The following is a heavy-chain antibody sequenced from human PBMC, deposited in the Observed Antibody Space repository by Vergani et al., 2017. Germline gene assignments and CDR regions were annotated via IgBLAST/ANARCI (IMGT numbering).Heavy chain of an antibody. CDR1: GFTLNTYG. CDR3: ARDVPTTDY. D-gene: IGHD4-17*01. J-gene: IGHJ4*02. CDR2: IWYDGSNK. Sequence: QVQILQSGGGVVQPGGSLRLSCTLSGFTLNTYGIHWVRQAPGKGLEWVAVIWYDGSNKYYADSVKGRFTISRDNSKNTLYLQMNSLRAEDTAVYYCARDVPTTDYWGQGTLVTVSS. V-gene: IGHV3-33*01.